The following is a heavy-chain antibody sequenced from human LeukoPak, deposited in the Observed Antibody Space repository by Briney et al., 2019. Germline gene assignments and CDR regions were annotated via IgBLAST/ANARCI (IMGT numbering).Heavy chain of an antibody. CDR1: GFTFSSYS. D-gene: IGHD3-16*01. CDR3: AGQGEVSPIDY. V-gene: IGHV3-48*04. Sequence: GGSLRLSCAASGFTFSSYSMNWVRQAPGKGLEWVSYISSSSSTIYYADSVKGRFTISRDNAKNSLYLQMNSLRAEDTAVYYCAGQGEVSPIDYWGQGTLVTVSS. J-gene: IGHJ4*02. CDR2: ISSSSSTI.